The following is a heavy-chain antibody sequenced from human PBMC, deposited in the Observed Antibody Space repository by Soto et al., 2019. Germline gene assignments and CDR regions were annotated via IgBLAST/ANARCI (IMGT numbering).Heavy chain of an antibody. CDR1: GGSISSGGYY. V-gene: IGHV4-31*03. CDR3: ARSVIMITFGGVQRYYGMDV. D-gene: IGHD3-16*01. Sequence: SETLSLTCTVSGGSISSGGYYWSWIRQHPGKGLEWIGYIYYSGSTYYNPSLKSRVTISVDTSKNQFSLKLSSVTAADTAVYYCARSVIMITFGGVQRYYGMDVWGQGTTVTVSS. CDR2: IYYSGST. J-gene: IGHJ6*02.